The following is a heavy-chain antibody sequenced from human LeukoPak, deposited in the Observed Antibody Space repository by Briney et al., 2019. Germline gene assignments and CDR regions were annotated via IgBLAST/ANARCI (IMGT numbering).Heavy chain of an antibody. V-gene: IGHV4-59*01. CDR1: GGSISSYY. CDR3: ARGAARPDY. Sequence: SETLPLTCTVSGGSISSYYWSWIRQPPGKGLEWIGYIYYSGSTNYNPSLKSRVTISVDTSKNQFSLKLSSVTAADTAVYYCARGAARPDYWGQGTLVTVSS. D-gene: IGHD6-6*01. J-gene: IGHJ4*02. CDR2: IYYSGST.